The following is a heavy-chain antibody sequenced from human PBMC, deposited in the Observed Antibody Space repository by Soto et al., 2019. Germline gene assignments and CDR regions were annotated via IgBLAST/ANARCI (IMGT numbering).Heavy chain of an antibody. D-gene: IGHD5-18*01. V-gene: IGHV3-64D*06. CDR2: VSSHGGST. J-gene: IGHJ4*02. CDR3: VKTLQYSYGLPH. Sequence: GGSLRLSCSASGFTFSSYAMHWVSQAPGKGLEYVSTVSSHGGSTYYADSVKGRFTISRDNSKNTLYLQMSSLRPEDTAVYYCVKTLQYSYGLPHWGQGTLVTVSS. CDR1: GFTFSSYA.